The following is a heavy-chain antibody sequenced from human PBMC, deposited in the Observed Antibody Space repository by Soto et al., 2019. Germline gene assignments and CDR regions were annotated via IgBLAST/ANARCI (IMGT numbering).Heavy chain of an antibody. V-gene: IGHV3-30*18. CDR2: ISYDGSNK. J-gene: IGHJ6*03. CDR1: GFTFSSYG. CDR3: AKVYYDFWYYYYMDV. D-gene: IGHD3-3*01. Sequence: PGGSLRLSCAASGFTFSSYGMHWVRQAPGKGLEWVAVISYDGSNKYYADSVKGRFTISRDNSKNTLYLQMNSLRAEDTAVYYCAKVYYDFWYYYYMDVWGKGTTVTVSS.